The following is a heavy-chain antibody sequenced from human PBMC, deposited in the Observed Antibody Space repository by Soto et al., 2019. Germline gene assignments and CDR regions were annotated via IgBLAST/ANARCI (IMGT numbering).Heavy chain of an antibody. V-gene: IGHV4-31*03. Sequence: QVQLQESGPGLVKPSQTLSLTCSVSGGSISSGGYYWSWIRQHPEKGLEWIGYIYYSGSTNYNPSLESRGISSVDTSSNRFSLDLRSVTAADTAIYYCARHSASWQGFDYWGQGTLVTVSS. CDR2: IYYSGST. D-gene: IGHD1-26*01. CDR3: ARHSASWQGFDY. CDR1: GGSISSGGYY. J-gene: IGHJ4*02.